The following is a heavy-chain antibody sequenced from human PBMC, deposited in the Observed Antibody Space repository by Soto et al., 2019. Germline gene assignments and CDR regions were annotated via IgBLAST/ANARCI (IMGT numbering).Heavy chain of an antibody. CDR2: IKSKTDGGTT. CDR1: GFTFSNAW. Sequence: GGSLRLSCAASGFTFSNAWMSWVRQAPGKGLEWVGRIKSKTDGGTTDYAAPVKGRFTISRDDSKNTLYLQMNSLKTEDTAVYYCTTDNYDSSGYTYYYYYGMDVWGQGTTVTVS. J-gene: IGHJ6*02. CDR3: TTDNYDSSGYTYYYYYGMDV. D-gene: IGHD3-22*01. V-gene: IGHV3-15*01.